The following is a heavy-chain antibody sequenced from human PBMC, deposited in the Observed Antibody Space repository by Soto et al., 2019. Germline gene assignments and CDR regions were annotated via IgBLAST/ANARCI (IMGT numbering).Heavy chain of an antibody. Sequence: QVQLVQSGAEVKKPGSSVKVSCKASGNTYSSYALSWIRQAPGQGLEWMGGIIPIVGTTNYAQNFQGRVTISADESTDESTSKAYMELSSLRSEDTAIYYCARSPLSITMVRGDGGFFDYWGQGTLVTVSS. D-gene: IGHD3-10*01. J-gene: IGHJ4*02. CDR3: ARSPLSITMVRGDGGFFDY. V-gene: IGHV1-69*05. CDR2: IIPIVGTT. CDR1: GNTYSSYA.